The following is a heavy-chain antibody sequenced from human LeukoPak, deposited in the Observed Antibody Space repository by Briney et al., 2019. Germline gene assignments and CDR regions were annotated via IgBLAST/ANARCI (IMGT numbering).Heavy chain of an antibody. CDR2: IRYDGSNK. CDR1: GFTFSSYG. V-gene: IGHV3-30*02. CDR3: AKGSREQAAAGSGGIDY. D-gene: IGHD6-13*01. J-gene: IGHJ4*02. Sequence: GGSLRLSCAASGFTFSSYGMHWVRQAPGKGLEWVAFIRYDGSNKYYADSVKGRFTISRDNSKNTLYLQMNSLRAEDTAVYYCAKGSREQAAAGSGGIDYWGQGTLVTVSS.